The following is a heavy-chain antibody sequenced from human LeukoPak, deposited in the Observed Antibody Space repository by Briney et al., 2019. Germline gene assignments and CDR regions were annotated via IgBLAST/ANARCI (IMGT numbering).Heavy chain of an antibody. J-gene: IGHJ5*02. Sequence: SETLSLTCTVSGGSISSSSYYWGWIRQPPGKGLEWIGSIYYSGSTYYNPSLRSRVTISVDTSKNQFSLKLSSVTAADTAVYYCARDRRPVDWFDPWGQGTLVTVSS. CDR2: IYYSGST. CDR1: GGSISSSSYY. CDR3: ARDRRPVDWFDP. V-gene: IGHV4-39*07.